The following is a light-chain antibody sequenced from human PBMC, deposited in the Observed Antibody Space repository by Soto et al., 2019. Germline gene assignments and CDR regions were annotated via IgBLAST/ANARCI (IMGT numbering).Light chain of an antibody. CDR1: SSDVGAYDY. CDR3: SSYTDNTNCLYV. Sequence: QSALTQPPSASGSPGQSVTISCTGTSSDVGAYDYVSWYQQHPGKAPKVVIYEVSKRPSGVPDRFSGSKSGSTASLTVSGLRAEDEADYYCSSYTDNTNCLYVFGTGTKLTVL. J-gene: IGLJ1*01. CDR2: EVS. V-gene: IGLV2-8*01.